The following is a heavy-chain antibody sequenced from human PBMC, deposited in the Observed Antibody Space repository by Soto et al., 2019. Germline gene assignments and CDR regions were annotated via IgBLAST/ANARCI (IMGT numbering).Heavy chain of an antibody. CDR2: IYWDDDK. D-gene: IGHD6-13*01. V-gene: IGHV2-5*02. CDR1: GFSLTTSGVG. Sequence: QITLKESGPTLVEPTQTLTLTCAFSGFSLTTSGVGVGWIRQPPGKALEWLAFIYWDDDKRYSPSLKTRLTIIKDTTVNHVVLIMTNMDPVDTGTYYCAYRQYYRGSWDSGWFDPWCQGTLGTVSS. J-gene: IGHJ5*02. CDR3: AYRQYYRGSWDSGWFDP.